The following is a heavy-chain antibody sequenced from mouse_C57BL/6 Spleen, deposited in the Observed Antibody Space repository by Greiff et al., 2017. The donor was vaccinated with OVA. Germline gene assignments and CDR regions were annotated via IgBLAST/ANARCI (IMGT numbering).Heavy chain of an antibody. J-gene: IGHJ2*01. CDR3: TRITTVVVPDY. V-gene: IGHV1-15*01. CDR2: IDPETGGT. Sequence: VQLQESGAELVRPGASVTLSCKASGYTFTDYEMHWVKQTPVHGLEWIGAIDPETGGTAYNQKFKGKAILTADKSSSTADMELRSLTSEDSAVYYCTRITTVVVPDYWGQGTTLTVSS. CDR1: GYTFTDYE. D-gene: IGHD1-1*01.